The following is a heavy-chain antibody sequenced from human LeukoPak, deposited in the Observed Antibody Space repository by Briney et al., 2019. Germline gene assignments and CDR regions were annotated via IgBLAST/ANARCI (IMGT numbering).Heavy chain of an antibody. Sequence: ASVKVSCKASGGTFSSYAISWVRQAPGQGLEWMGGIIPIFGTANYAQKFQGRVTITADESTSTAYMELSSLRSEDTAVYHCARWAGVAAAGQGWFDPWGQGTLVTVSS. CDR2: IIPIFGTA. V-gene: IGHV1-69*13. CDR3: ARWAGVAAAGQGWFDP. CDR1: GGTFSSYA. J-gene: IGHJ5*02. D-gene: IGHD2-2*01.